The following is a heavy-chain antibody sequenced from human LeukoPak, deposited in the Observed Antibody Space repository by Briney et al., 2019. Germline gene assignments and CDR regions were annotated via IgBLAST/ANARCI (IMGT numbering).Heavy chain of an antibody. J-gene: IGHJ6*03. Sequence: ASVKVSCKASGYTFTGYYMHWVRQAPGQGLEWMGWINPNSGGTNYAQKFQGRVTMTRDTSISTAYMELSRLRSDDTAVYYCARALAKYCTNGVCYYYYYMDVWGKGTTVTVSS. CDR3: ARALAKYCTNGVCYYYYYMDV. D-gene: IGHD2-8*01. V-gene: IGHV1-2*02. CDR1: GYTFTGYY. CDR2: INPNSGGT.